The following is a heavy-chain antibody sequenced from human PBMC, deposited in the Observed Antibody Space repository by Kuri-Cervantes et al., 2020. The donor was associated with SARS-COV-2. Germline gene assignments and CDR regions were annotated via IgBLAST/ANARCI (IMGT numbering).Heavy chain of an antibody. V-gene: IGHV3-74*01. J-gene: IGHJ4*02. Sequence: LSLTCAASGFTFSNYWMHWVRQAPGKGPVWVSRTNTDGSSTSYADSVKGRFTISRDNAKNTLYLQMNSLRAEDTAVYYCARAFLRGGSDYWGQGTLVTVSS. D-gene: IGHD1-26*01. CDR1: GFTFSNYW. CDR3: ARAFLRGGSDY. CDR2: TNTDGSST.